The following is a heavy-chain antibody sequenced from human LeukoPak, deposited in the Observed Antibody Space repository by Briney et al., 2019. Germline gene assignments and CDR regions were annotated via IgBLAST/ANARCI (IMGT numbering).Heavy chain of an antibody. CDR3: AKEGGWEYCSGGSCPFDY. CDR1: GLTFSDHA. V-gene: IGHV3-23*01. D-gene: IGHD2-15*01. Sequence: GGSLRLSCAASGLTFSDHAMSWVRQAPRKGLEWVSVISGSGDSSYSADSVKGRFTISRDNSKNTLYLQMNSLRAEDTAVYYCAKEGGWEYCSGGSCPFDYWGQGTLVTVSS. J-gene: IGHJ4*02. CDR2: ISGSGDSS.